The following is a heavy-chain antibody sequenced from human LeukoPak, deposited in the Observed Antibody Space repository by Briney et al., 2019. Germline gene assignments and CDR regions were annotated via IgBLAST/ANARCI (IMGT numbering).Heavy chain of an antibody. J-gene: IGHJ2*01. CDR1: GFTFSSYA. D-gene: IGHD6-6*01. V-gene: IGHV3-30-3*01. CDR3: ARVFEYSSSPGYFDL. Sequence: PGRSLRLSCAASGFTFSSYAMHWVRQAPGKGLEWVAVISYDGSNKYYADSVKGRFTISRDNSKNTLYLQMNSLRAEDTAVYYCARVFEYSSSPGYFDLWGRGTLVTVSS. CDR2: ISYDGSNK.